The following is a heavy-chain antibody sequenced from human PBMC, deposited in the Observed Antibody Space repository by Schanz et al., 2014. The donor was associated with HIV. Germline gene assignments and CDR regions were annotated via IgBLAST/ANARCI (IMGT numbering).Heavy chain of an antibody. CDR1: GGSVSSGSYY. D-gene: IGHD3-16*02. Sequence: QVPLQESGPGLVKPSETLSLTCTVSGGSVSSGSYYWSWIRQPPGKGLEWIGEHNQSGKTNYNPSLKSRVTMSTDTSKKQFSLRLTSVTAADTAVYYCARGFLMGRDYDYIWGSDRYAAWFDFWGQGTLVAVSS. V-gene: IGHV4-61*01. CDR2: HNQSGKT. CDR3: ARGFLMGRDYDYIWGSDRYAAWFDF. J-gene: IGHJ5*01.